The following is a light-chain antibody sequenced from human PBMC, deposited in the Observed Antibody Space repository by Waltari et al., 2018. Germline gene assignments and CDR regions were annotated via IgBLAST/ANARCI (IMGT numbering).Light chain of an antibody. CDR1: QSVRRY. CDR3: QQRSNWPPKYT. J-gene: IGKJ2*01. Sequence: IVLTQSPVTLSLSPGERATLSCKASQSVRRYLAWYQQKPGQAPRLLIYDASTRATGIPARFSGSGSGTDFTLTISSLEPEDFAVYYCQQRSNWPPKYTFGQGTKLEIK. V-gene: IGKV3-11*01. CDR2: DAS.